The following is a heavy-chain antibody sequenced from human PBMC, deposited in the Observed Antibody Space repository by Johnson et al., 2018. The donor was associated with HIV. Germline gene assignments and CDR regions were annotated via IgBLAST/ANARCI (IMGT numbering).Heavy chain of an antibody. CDR1: GFTVSSNY. CDR2: IYSGGST. CDR3: ARAELGGYDEGAFDI. J-gene: IGHJ3*02. V-gene: IGHV3-66*01. Sequence: VQLVESGGGVVRPGGSLRLSCAASGFTVSSNYMSWVRQAPGKGLEWVSVIYSGGSTYYADSVKGRFTISRDNSKNTLYLQMNSLRAGDTAVYYCARAELGGYDEGAFDIWDQGTMVTVSS. D-gene: IGHD5-12*01.